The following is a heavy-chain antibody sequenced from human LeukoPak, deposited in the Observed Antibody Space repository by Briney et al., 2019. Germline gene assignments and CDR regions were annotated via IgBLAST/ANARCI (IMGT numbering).Heavy chain of an antibody. V-gene: IGHV4-39*01. CDR3: ARHCCSGPAKRVFDI. D-gene: IGHD2-15*01. Sequence: SETLSLTCTVSGGSIISSDYHWGWARQPQGKGLEWIGTISYSGNTDYNPSLRSRVTISVDTSNNQFSLRLGSVTAADTAVYHCARHCCSGPAKRVFDIWGQGTMVTVSS. J-gene: IGHJ3*02. CDR1: GGSIISSDYH. CDR2: ISYSGNT.